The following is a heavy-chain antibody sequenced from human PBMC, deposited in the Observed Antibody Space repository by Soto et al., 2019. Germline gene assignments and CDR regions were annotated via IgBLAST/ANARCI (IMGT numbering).Heavy chain of an antibody. CDR2: IYHSGST. CDR1: GYSISIGYY. J-gene: IGHJ4*02. Sequence: ETLSLTCAFSGYSISIGYYWGWIRQPPGKGLEWIGSIYHSGSTYYNPSLKSRVTISVDTSKNQFSLKLSSVTAADTAVYYCARGVSLSAYYFDYWGQGTLVTVSS. V-gene: IGHV4-38-2*01. D-gene: IGHD2-2*01. CDR3: ARGVSLSAYYFDY.